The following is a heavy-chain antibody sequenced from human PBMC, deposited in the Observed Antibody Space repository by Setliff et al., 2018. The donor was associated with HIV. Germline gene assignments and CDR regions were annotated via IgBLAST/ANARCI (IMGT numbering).Heavy chain of an antibody. D-gene: IGHD6-6*01. CDR1: GFAFSGHQ. CDR3: ARDPTGGAARFDY. V-gene: IGHV3-7*01. Sequence: GGSLRLSCAASGFAFSGHQMSWVRQAPGKGLEWVAKIKQDGSDKYYVDSVKGRFTISRDNAKNSLYLQMNSLRAEDTAVYYCARDPTGGAARFDYWGQGTLVTVSS. CDR2: IKQDGSDK. J-gene: IGHJ4*02.